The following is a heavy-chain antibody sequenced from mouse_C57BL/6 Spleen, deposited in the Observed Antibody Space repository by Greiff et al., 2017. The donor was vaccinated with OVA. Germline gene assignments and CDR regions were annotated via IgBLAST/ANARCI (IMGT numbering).Heavy chain of an antibody. CDR3: ATADY. J-gene: IGHJ2*01. V-gene: IGHV5-17*01. CDR2: ISSGSSII. Sequence: EVHLVESGGGLVKPGGSLKLSCAASGFTFSDYGMHWVSQAPEKGLEWVADISSGSSIIYYADTVKGRFTISRDNAKNTLFLQMTSLRSEYTAMYYCATADYWGQGTTLTVSS. CDR1: GFTFSDYG.